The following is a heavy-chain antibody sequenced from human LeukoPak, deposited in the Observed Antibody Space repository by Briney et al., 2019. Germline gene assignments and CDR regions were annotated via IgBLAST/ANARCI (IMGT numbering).Heavy chain of an antibody. CDR2: ISWDGGST. CDR3: AKDRGFGVVTQDFDY. Sequence: GGSLRLSCAASGFTFDDYAMHWVRQAPGKGLEWVSPISWDGGSTYYADSVKGRFTISRDNSKNSLYLQMNSLRAEDTALYYCAKDRGFGVVTQDFDYWGQGTLVTVSS. J-gene: IGHJ4*02. V-gene: IGHV3-43D*03. D-gene: IGHD3-3*01. CDR1: GFTFDDYA.